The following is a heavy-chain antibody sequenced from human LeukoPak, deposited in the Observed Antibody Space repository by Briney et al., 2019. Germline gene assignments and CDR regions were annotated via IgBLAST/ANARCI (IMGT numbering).Heavy chain of an antibody. Sequence: SQTLSLTCAVSGGSISSGGYSWSWIRQPPGKGLEWIGEINHSGSTNYNPSLKSRVTISVDTSKNQFSLKLSSVTAADTAVYYCARVHCSGGSCYDYYYYYGMDVWGQGTTVTVSS. D-gene: IGHD2-15*01. CDR2: INHSGST. CDR3: ARVHCSGGSCYDYYYYYGMDV. CDR1: GGSISSGGYS. V-gene: IGHV4-30-2*01. J-gene: IGHJ6*02.